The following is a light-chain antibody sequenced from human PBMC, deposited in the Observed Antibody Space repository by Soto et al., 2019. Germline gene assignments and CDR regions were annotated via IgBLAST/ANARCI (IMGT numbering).Light chain of an antibody. CDR2: GTS. J-gene: IGKJ4*01. Sequence: QMTQSPSTLFASVGEGATLTCRASQSFSTYLAWYQQKPGKAPRLLICGTSTLPSGIPARFSGSGYGTEFTLTISNLQPEDFATYYCQKYNTSPRTVGEGTKVDIK. CDR3: QKYNTSPRT. V-gene: IGKV1-27*01. CDR1: QSFSTY.